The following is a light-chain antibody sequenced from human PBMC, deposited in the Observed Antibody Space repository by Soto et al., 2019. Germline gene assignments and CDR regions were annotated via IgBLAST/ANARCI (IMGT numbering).Light chain of an antibody. Sequence: DIQMTQSPSSLSASVGDRVTITCQASQDISNYLNWYQQKPGKAPKLLIYDASNLETGVPSRFSGSGSGTDFPFTISSLQPEDIATYYCQPYDNLPPTFGQGTRLEIK. CDR1: QDISNY. CDR2: DAS. V-gene: IGKV1-33*01. CDR3: QPYDNLPPT. J-gene: IGKJ5*01.